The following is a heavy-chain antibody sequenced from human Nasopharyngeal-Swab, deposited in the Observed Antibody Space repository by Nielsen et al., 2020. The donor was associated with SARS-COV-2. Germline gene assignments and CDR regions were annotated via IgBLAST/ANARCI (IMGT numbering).Heavy chain of an antibody. CDR3: ARVLAAAGYNWFDP. D-gene: IGHD6-13*01. V-gene: IGHV1-46*01. J-gene: IGHJ5*02. Sequence: WVRQAPGQGLEWMGIINPRGGSTSYAQKFQGRVTMTRDTSTSTVYMELSSLRSEDTAVYYCARVLAAAGYNWFDPWGQGTLVTVSS. CDR2: INPRGGST.